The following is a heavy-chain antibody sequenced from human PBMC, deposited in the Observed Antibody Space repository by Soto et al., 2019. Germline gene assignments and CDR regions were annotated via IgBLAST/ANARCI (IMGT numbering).Heavy chain of an antibody. CDR3: ARKEEVYYYDSSGYYYFDY. CDR2: INPSGGST. CDR1: GYTFTSYY. Sequence: ASVKVSCKASGYTFTSYYMHWVRQAPGQGLEWMGIINPSGGSTSYAQKFQGRVTMTRDTSTSTVYMELSSLRSEDTAVYYCARKEEVYYYDSSGYYYFDYWCQGTLVTVSS. D-gene: IGHD3-22*01. J-gene: IGHJ4*02. V-gene: IGHV1-46*01.